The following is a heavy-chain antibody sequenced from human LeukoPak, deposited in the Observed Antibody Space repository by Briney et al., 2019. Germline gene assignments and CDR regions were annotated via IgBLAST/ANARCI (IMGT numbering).Heavy chain of an antibody. V-gene: IGHV1-18*01. CDR1: GYTFTSYG. Sequence: GASVKVSCKASGYTFTSYGISWVRQAPGQGLEWMGWISAYNGNTNYAQKLQGRVTMTTDTSTSTAYMELRSLRSDDTAVYYCARQRREAAAQGAFDIWGQGTMVTVSS. CDR2: ISAYNGNT. D-gene: IGHD6-13*01. J-gene: IGHJ3*02. CDR3: ARQRREAAAQGAFDI.